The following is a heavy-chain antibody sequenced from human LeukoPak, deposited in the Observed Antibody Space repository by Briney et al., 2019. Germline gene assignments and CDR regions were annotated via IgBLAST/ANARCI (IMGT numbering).Heavy chain of an antibody. CDR3: ARDRTLGQREGFILF. V-gene: IGHV3-7*01. J-gene: IGHJ4*02. Sequence: GGSLRLSCAASGFTFSVYWMNWVRQAPGKGLEWVANIKQAGSEKYYVDSVKGRFTISRDNAKNSLYLHMNSLRAEDTAVYYCARDRTLGQREGFILFWGQGTLVTVSP. D-gene: IGHD5-24*01. CDR1: GFTFSVYW. CDR2: IKQAGSEK.